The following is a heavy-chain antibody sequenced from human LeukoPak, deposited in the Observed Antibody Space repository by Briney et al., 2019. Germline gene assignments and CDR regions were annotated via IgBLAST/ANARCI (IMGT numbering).Heavy chain of an antibody. CDR2: ISAYNGNT. CDR1: GYTFTSYG. V-gene: IGHV1-18*01. J-gene: IGHJ4*02. CDR3: ARDRGYSYGTKYYFDY. Sequence: ASVKVSCKASGYTFTSYGISWVRQAPGQGLEWIGWISAYNGNTNYAQKLQGRVTMTTDTSTSAAYMELRSLRSDDTAVYYCARDRGYSYGTKYYFDYWGQGTLVTVSS. D-gene: IGHD5-18*01.